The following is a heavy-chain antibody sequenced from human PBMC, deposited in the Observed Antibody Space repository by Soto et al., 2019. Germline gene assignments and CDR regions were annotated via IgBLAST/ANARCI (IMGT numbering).Heavy chain of an antibody. J-gene: IGHJ3*02. CDR1: GFIFSDYW. CDR3: ARDHRDTRGGSDALDI. D-gene: IGHD3-10*01. CDR2: INQAGSAK. Sequence: EVQLVESGGGLVQPGGSLRLSCAASGFIFSDYWMNWVRQAPGKGLEWVAIINQAGSAKYYVDSVKGRFTISRDNAKNSLYLQMDSLRVEDTAVYYCARDHRDTRGGSDALDIWGQGTMVIVSS. V-gene: IGHV3-7*01.